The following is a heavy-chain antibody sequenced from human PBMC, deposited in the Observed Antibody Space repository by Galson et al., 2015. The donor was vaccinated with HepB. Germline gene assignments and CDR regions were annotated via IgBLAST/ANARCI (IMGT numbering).Heavy chain of an antibody. CDR2: IRSKANSYAT. CDR1: GFTFSGSA. Sequence: SLRLSCAASGFTFSGSAMHWVRQASGKGLEWVGRIRSKANSYATAYAASVKGRFTISRDDSKNTAYLQMNSLKTEDTAVYYCTSFPDSSSWTGGRFYWGQGTLVTVSS. J-gene: IGHJ4*02. CDR3: TSFPDSSSWTGGRFY. V-gene: IGHV3-73*01. D-gene: IGHD6-13*01.